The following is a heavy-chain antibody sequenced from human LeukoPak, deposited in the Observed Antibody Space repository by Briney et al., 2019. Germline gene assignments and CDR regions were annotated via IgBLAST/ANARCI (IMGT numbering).Heavy chain of an antibody. Sequence: SETLSLTCSVSGYSISSGHYWGWIRPPPGKGLEWIGSIDHSGSTYYNPSLKSRVTISVDTSKNQFSLKLSSVTAADTAVYYCARGAGRSGYDWDFDYWGQGTLVTVSS. CDR3: ARGAGRSGYDWDFDY. J-gene: IGHJ4*02. V-gene: IGHV4-38-2*02. CDR2: IDHSGST. CDR1: GYSISSGHY. D-gene: IGHD5-12*01.